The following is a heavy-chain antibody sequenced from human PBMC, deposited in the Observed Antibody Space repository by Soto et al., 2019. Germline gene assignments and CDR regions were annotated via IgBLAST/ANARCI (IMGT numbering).Heavy chain of an antibody. Sequence: GGSLRLSCAASGFTFSSYGMHWVRQAPGKGLEWVAVIWYDGSNKYYADSVKGRFTISRDNSKNTLYLQMNSLRAEDTAVYYCARFIDLGMLYYYYGMDVWGQGTTVTVSS. V-gene: IGHV3-33*01. CDR1: GFTFSSYG. D-gene: IGHD2-15*01. CDR3: ARFIDLGMLYYYYGMDV. J-gene: IGHJ6*02. CDR2: IWYDGSNK.